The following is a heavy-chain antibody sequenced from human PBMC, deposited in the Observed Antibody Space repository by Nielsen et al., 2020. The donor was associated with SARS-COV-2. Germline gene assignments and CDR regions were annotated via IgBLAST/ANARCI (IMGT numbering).Heavy chain of an antibody. J-gene: IGHJ4*02. V-gene: IGHV1-69*10. CDR1: GGTFGSHA. Sequence: SVKVSCKASGGTFGSHAITWVRQAPGQGLEWMVGIVPMLGIRNYAQMFQGRATITADASTSTVYMELSSLTSEDTAVYYCARDSSGTYRRVDYWGQGTLVTVSS. CDR2: IVPMLGIR. CDR3: ARDSSGTYRRVDY. D-gene: IGHD3-22*01.